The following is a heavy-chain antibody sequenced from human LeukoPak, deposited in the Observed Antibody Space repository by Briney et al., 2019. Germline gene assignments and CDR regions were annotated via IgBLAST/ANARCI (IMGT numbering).Heavy chain of an antibody. CDR3: ARTGPDYTYYYYYGMDV. CDR2: ISYDGSNK. CDR1: GFTFSSYA. D-gene: IGHD4-11*01. J-gene: IGHJ6*02. V-gene: IGHV3-30-3*01. Sequence: GGSLRLSCAASGFTFSSYAIHWARQAPGKGLEWVAVISYDGSNKYYADSVKGRFTISRDNSKNTLYLQMNSLRAEDTAVYYCARTGPDYTYYYYYGMDVWGQGTTVTVSS.